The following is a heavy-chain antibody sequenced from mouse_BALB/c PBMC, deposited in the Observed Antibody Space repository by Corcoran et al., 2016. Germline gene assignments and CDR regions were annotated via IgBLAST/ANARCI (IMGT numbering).Heavy chain of an antibody. J-gene: IGHJ3*01. CDR3: ARGGITSFAY. CDR2: INTYTGEP. V-gene: IGHV9-1*02. Sequence: QIQLVQSGPELKKPGETVKISCKASGYTFTNYGMNWVKQAPGKGLKWKGWINTYTGEPTYADDFKGRFAFSLETSASTASLQINNLKNEDMATYFCARGGITSFAYWGQGTLVTVSA. D-gene: IGHD2-4*01. CDR1: GYTFTNYG.